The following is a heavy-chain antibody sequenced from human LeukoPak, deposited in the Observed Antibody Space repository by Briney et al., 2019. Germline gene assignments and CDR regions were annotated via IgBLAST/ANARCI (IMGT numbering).Heavy chain of an antibody. J-gene: IGHJ4*02. Sequence: GASVKVSCKASGYTFTSYDINWVRQATGQGLEWMGWMNPNSGNTGYAQKFQGRVTMTRNTSISTAYMELSSLRSEDTAVYYCARVSYGDPRSAYFDYWGRGTLVTVSS. D-gene: IGHD4-17*01. CDR2: MNPNSGNT. V-gene: IGHV1-8*01. CDR1: GYTFTSYD. CDR3: ARVSYGDPRSAYFDY.